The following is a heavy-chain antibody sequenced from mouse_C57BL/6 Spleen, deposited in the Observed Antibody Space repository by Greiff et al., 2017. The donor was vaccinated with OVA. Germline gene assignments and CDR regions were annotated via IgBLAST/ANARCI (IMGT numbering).Heavy chain of an antibody. CDR1: GYTFTNYW. J-gene: IGHJ4*01. D-gene: IGHD2-1*01. V-gene: IGHV1-63*01. CDR3: ARAYGNSLYYAMDY. Sequence: QVQLQQSGAGLVRPGTSVKMSCKASGYTFTNYWIGWAKQRPGHGLEWIGDIYPGGGYTNYNEKFKGKATLTADKSSSTAYMQFSSLTSEDSAIYYCARAYGNSLYYAMDYWGQGTSVTVSS. CDR2: IYPGGGYT.